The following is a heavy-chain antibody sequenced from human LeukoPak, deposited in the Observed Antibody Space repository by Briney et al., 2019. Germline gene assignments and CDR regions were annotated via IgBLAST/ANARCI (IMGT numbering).Heavy chain of an antibody. CDR2: ISYDGGNK. Sequence: GGSLRLSCAVSGFTFSNYAMHWVRQAPGKGLEWVALISYDGGNKFYADSVRDRFTISRDNSKNTLFLQMNSLRIEDTAVYYCAKVFEVRGARRPKDYWGQGTLVIVSS. CDR1: GFTFSNYA. J-gene: IGHJ4*02. V-gene: IGHV3-30*04. CDR3: AKVFEVRGARRPKDY. D-gene: IGHD3-10*01.